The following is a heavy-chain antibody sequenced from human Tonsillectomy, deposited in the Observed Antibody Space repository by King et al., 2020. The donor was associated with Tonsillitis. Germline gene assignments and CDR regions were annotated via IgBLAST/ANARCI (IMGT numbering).Heavy chain of an antibody. V-gene: IGHV4-59*08. Sequence: VQLQESGPRLVKPSETLSLTCTVSGDSINTYEWSWIRQPPGKGLEWIGYIYYSGSTNYNPSLKSRVTISVDTSKNQLSLNLSSVTAADTAVYYCARLFGGTTGDNWFDPWGQGTLVTVSS. D-gene: IGHD1-1*01. CDR1: GDSINTYE. CDR3: ARLFGGTTGDNWFDP. CDR2: IYYSGST. J-gene: IGHJ5*02.